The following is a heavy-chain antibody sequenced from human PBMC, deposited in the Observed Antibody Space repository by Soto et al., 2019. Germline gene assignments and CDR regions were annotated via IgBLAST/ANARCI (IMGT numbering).Heavy chain of an antibody. Sequence: QVQLVESGGGVVQLGRSLRLSCAASGFTFSGFAMHWVRRAPGNGLEWVALISYDGTKKFYADSVKGRLTISRDNSKNTLYLQMNILRPEDTAIYYCARGGAEAGTPGPQGANWFDPWGQGTLVTVSS. CDR1: GFTFSGFA. J-gene: IGHJ5*02. CDR2: ISYDGTKK. CDR3: ARGGAEAGTPGPQGANWFDP. V-gene: IGHV3-30-3*01. D-gene: IGHD1-1*01.